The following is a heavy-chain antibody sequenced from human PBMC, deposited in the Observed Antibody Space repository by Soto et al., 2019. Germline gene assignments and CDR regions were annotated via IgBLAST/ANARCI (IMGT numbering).Heavy chain of an antibody. J-gene: IGHJ4*02. CDR1: GGSISSGGYY. D-gene: IGHD5-18*01. CDR2: TYYSGTT. Sequence: QVQLQESGPGLVKPSQTLSLTCTVSGGSISSGGYYWYWIRQHSGKGREWIGFTYYSGTTYYNPSLKSRVTISVDTSKNQFSLKLRSVTAADTAVYYCASRDVDTTMVGRDYWGQGTLVTVSS. CDR3: ASRDVDTTMVGRDY. V-gene: IGHV4-31*03.